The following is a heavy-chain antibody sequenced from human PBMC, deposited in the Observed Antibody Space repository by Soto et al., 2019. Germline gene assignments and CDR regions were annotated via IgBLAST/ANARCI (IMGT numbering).Heavy chain of an antibody. V-gene: IGHV4-59*12. Sequence: PSEMLSLTCTVSGGSISPYYWSWIRQPPGKGLEWIGYVYYSGNTNYNPSLESRVTISVDTSKNQFSLKLTSVTAADTAVYYCARRHSGSSAMDVWGKGTTVTVSS. CDR1: GGSISPYY. CDR3: ARRHSGSSAMDV. J-gene: IGHJ6*03. D-gene: IGHD1-26*01. CDR2: VYYSGNT.